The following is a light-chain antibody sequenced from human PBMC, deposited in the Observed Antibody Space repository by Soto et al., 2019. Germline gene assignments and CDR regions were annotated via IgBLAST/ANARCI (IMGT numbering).Light chain of an antibody. CDR2: GAS. CDR3: QQYGSSPGT. Sequence: EIVLTQSPGTLSLSPGERATLSCRASQSVSSSYLAWYQQKPGQAPRLLIYGASSRATGIPDRFSGSGSGTDFTLTISRLEPEEFAVYYCQQYGSSPGTFGQGTKRQIK. V-gene: IGKV3-20*01. J-gene: IGKJ2*01. CDR1: QSVSSSY.